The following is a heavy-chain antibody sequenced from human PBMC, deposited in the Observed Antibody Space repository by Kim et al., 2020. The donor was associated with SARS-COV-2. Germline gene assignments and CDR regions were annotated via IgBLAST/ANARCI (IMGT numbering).Heavy chain of an antibody. V-gene: IGHV4-31*03. CDR1: GGSISSGGYY. CDR2: IYYSGST. D-gene: IGHD3-9*01. J-gene: IGHJ3*02. Sequence: SETLSLTCTVSGGSISSGGYYWSWIRQHPGKGLEWIGYIYYSGSTYYNPSLKSRVTISVDTSKNQFSLKLSSVTAADTAVYYCARPRMRYGVDAFDIWGQGTMVTVSS. CDR3: ARPRMRYGVDAFDI.